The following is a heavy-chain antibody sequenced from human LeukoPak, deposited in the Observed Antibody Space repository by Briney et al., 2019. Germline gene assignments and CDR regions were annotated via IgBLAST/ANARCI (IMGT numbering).Heavy chain of an antibody. D-gene: IGHD2-2*01. V-gene: IGHV4-34*01. J-gene: IGHJ5*02. CDR1: GLTFSNFK. Sequence: GSLRLSCAASGLTFSNFKMNWVRQPPGKGLEWIGEINRSGSTNYNPSLKSRVTISVDTSKNQFSLKLSSVTAADTAVYYCARRRCSSTSCYAYRVVVNWFDPWGQGTLVTVSS. CDR3: ARRRCSSTSCYAYRVVVNWFDP. CDR2: INRSGST.